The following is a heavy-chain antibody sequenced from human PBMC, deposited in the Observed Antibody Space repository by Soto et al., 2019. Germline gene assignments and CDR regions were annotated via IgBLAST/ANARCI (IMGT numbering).Heavy chain of an antibody. V-gene: IGHV5-51*01. CDR1: GYSFTSYW. J-gene: IGHJ6*03. CDR2: IYPGDSDT. D-gene: IGHD3-10*01. Sequence: GESLKISCKGSGYSFTSYWIGGVRQMPGKGLEWMGIIYPGDSDTRYSPSFQGQVTISADKSISTAYLQWSSRKASETAMYYCASFSGSYYPHYLSRVSAEYYYMDVWGKATTVTVSS. CDR3: ASFSGSYYPHYLSRVSAEYYYMDV.